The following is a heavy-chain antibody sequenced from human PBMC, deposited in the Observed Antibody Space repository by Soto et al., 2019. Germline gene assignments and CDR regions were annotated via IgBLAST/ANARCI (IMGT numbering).Heavy chain of an antibody. J-gene: IGHJ6*01. CDR3: ARDWLDWNDRAGYYYYGMDV. V-gene: IGHV3-53*01. D-gene: IGHD1-1*01. CDR2: IYSGGST. Sequence: EKGLEWVSVIYSGGSTYYADSVKGRFTISRDNSKNTLYLQMNSLRAEDTAVYYCARDWLDWNDRAGYYYYGMDVWGQGITVSVSS.